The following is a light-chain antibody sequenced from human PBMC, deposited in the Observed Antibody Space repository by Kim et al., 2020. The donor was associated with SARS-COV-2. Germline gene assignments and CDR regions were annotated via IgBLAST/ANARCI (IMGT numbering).Light chain of an antibody. J-gene: IGKJ1*01. CDR1: QSISSW. CDR2: KAS. V-gene: IGKV1-5*03. CDR3: QQYNSYPWT. Sequence: DIQMNQSTSTLSASVGDRVTITCRASQSISSWLAWYQQKPGKAPKLLIYKASSLESGVPSRFSGSGSGTEFTLTISSLQPDDFATYYCQQYNSYPWTFGQGTKVDIK.